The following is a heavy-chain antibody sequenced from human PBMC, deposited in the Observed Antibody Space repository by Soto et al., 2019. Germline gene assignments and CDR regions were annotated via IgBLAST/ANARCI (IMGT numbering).Heavy chain of an antibody. Sequence: LRLSCAASGFTFSNACMNWVRQAPGKGLEWVGRIKSKTDGGTTDYAAPVKGRFTISRDDSKNTLYLQMNSLKTEDTVVYYCTTDSIDSYYYGMDVWGQGTTVTVSS. V-gene: IGHV3-15*07. CDR1: GFTFSNAC. D-gene: IGHD3-22*01. CDR2: IKSKTDGGTT. CDR3: TTDSIDSYYYGMDV. J-gene: IGHJ6*02.